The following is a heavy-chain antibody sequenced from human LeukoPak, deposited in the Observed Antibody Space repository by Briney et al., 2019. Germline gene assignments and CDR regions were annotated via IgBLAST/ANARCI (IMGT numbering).Heavy chain of an antibody. J-gene: IGHJ5*02. V-gene: IGHV1-18*01. CDR3: ARDKLAATHNWFDP. Sequence: ASLKVSCKASGYTFTSYGISWVRQAPGQGLEWMGWISAYNGNTNYAQKLQGRVTMTTDTSTSTAYMELRSLRSDDTAVYYCARDKLAATHNWFDPWGQGTLVTVSS. CDR1: GYTFTSYG. D-gene: IGHD6-13*01. CDR2: ISAYNGNT.